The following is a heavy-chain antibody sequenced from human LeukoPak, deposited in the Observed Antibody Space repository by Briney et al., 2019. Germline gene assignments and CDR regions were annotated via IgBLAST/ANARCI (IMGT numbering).Heavy chain of an antibody. CDR3: ARDSSSGIDY. V-gene: IGHV3-33*01. Sequence: GGSLRLSCAASGFTFSSYGMHWVRHAPSKGLEWVAVIWYDGSNKYYADSVKGRFTISRDNSKNTLYLQMNSLRAEDTAVYYCARDSSSGIDYWGQGTLVTVSS. D-gene: IGHD6-13*01. J-gene: IGHJ4*02. CDR2: IWYDGSNK. CDR1: GFTFSSYG.